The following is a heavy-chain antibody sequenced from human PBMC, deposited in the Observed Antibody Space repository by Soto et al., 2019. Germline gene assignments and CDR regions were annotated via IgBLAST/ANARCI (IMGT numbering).Heavy chain of an antibody. V-gene: IGHV3-21*01. J-gene: IGHJ1*01. CDR1: GFTFSSYS. CDR3: ARDPSDLWEPDQYFQL. Sequence: GGSLRLSCAASGFTFSSYSMNWVRQAPGKGLEWVSSINSRSSYIYYADSVKGRFTISRDNAKNSLYLQMNSLRGEDTAVYYCARDPSDLWEPDQYFQLWGQGTRVTVSS. CDR2: INSRSSYI. D-gene: IGHD1-26*01.